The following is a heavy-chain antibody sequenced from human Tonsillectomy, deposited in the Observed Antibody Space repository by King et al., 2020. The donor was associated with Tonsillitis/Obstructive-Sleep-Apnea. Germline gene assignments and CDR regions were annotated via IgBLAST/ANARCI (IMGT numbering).Heavy chain of an antibody. D-gene: IGHD6-13*01. V-gene: IGHV3-30*04. Sequence: VQLVESGGGVVQPGKSLRLSCAASGFTFRNYIMHWVRQAPGKGLEWVAVIPYDGSNKYYADSVKGQFTISRDNSKNTVYLQMNSLRAEDTAVYYCARDLGYSSTSACFDYWGQGTLVTVSS. CDR3: ARDLGYSSTSACFDY. J-gene: IGHJ4*02. CDR2: IPYDGSNK. CDR1: GFTFRNYI.